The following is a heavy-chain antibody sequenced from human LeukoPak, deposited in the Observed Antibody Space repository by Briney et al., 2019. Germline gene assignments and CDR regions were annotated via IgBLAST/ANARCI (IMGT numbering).Heavy chain of an antibody. J-gene: IGHJ3*02. Sequence: PGGSLRLSCAASGFTLSNYCMNWVRQAPGKGLEWVAIISYDGSNKYYADSVKGRFTISRDNSKNTLYLQMNSLRAEDTAVYYCARSSSGSHDAFDIWGQGTMVTVSS. CDR3: ARSSSGSHDAFDI. CDR2: ISYDGSNK. CDR1: GFTLSNYC. V-gene: IGHV3-30*03. D-gene: IGHD3-22*01.